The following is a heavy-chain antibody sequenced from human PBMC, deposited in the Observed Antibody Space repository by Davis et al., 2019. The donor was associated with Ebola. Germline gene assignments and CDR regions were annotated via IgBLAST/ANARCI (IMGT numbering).Heavy chain of an antibody. Sequence: PGGSLRLSCAASGFTVSSNHMSCVRQAPGKGLEWVSGIRWNSGNIGYADSVKGRFTVSRDNAKNSMYLQMNSLREEDTALYYCAKASTSSPSGYFGVDVWGQGTTVTVSS. CDR2: IRWNSGNI. CDR3: AKASTSSPSGYFGVDV. D-gene: IGHD6-6*01. J-gene: IGHJ6*02. V-gene: IGHV3-9*01. CDR1: GFTVSSNH.